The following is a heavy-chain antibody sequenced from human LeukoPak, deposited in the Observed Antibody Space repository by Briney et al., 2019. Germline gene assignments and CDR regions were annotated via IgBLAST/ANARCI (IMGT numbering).Heavy chain of an antibody. Sequence: ASVKVSCKVSGYTLTQLSMHWVGQAPGKGGEGMGGFDPEDGETIYAQKFQGRVTMPEDTSTDTASMELSSLTSEDTAVYYCATGYYDSSGYPTYYFDYWAQGTLVTVSS. V-gene: IGHV1-24*01. D-gene: IGHD3-22*01. CDR1: GYTLTQLS. CDR3: ATGYYDSSGYPTYYFDY. CDR2: FDPEDGET. J-gene: IGHJ4*02.